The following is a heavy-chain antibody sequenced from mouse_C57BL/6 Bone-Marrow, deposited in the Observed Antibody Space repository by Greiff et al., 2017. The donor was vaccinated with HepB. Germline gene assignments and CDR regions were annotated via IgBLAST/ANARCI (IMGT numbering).Heavy chain of an antibody. D-gene: IGHD1-1*01. CDR3: ARELITTVVADYFDY. V-gene: IGHV1-4*01. Sequence: QVQLQESGAELARPGASVKMSCKASGYTFTSYTMHWVKQRPGQGLEWIGYINPSSGYTKYNQKFKDKATLTADKSSSTAYMQLSSLTSEDSAVYYCARELITTVVADYFDYWCQGTTLTVSS. CDR1: GYTFTSYT. J-gene: IGHJ2*01. CDR2: INPSSGYT.